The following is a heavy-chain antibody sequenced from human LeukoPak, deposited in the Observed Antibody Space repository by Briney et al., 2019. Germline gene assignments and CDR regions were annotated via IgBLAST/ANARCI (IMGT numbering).Heavy chain of an antibody. CDR2: FDPEDGET. J-gene: IGHJ5*02. CDR1: GYTLTELS. Sequence: ASVKVSCKVSGYTLTELSMHWVRQAPGKGLEWMGGFDPEDGETIYAQKFQGRVTMTEDTSTDTAYMELSSLRSEDTAVYYCATSSGKAMVTGYWFDPWGQGTLVTVSS. D-gene: IGHD5-18*01. CDR3: ATSSGKAMVTGYWFDP. V-gene: IGHV1-24*01.